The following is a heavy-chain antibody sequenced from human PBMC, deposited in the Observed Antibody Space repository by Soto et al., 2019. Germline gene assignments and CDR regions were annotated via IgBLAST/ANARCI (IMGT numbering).Heavy chain of an antibody. V-gene: IGHV4-4*07. CDR1: GGSISSYY. J-gene: IGHJ5*02. CDR3: ARMRSNLFDP. D-gene: IGHD1-26*01. Sequence: SSETLSLTCTVSGGSISSYYWSWIRQPAGKGLEWIGRIYASGVTNYNPSLKSRITMSVDTSRNHFSLKLTSVTAADTAVYYCARMRSNLFDPWGQGTLVTVSS. CDR2: IYASGVT.